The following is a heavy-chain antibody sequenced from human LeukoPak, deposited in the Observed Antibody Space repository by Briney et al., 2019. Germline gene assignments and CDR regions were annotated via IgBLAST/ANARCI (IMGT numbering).Heavy chain of an antibody. CDR3: ARVAPIYSSSLYYLDF. D-gene: IGHD6-13*01. V-gene: IGHV3-33*01. Sequence: GRSLRLSCAASGFTFSGHVMHWVRQAPGKGLEWVAVIWYDGSNKDYTDSVRGRFTISRDNSKNTLYLQMNSLRAEDTAVYYCARVAPIYSSSLYYLDFWGQGTLVTVSS. J-gene: IGHJ4*02. CDR1: GFTFSGHV. CDR2: IWYDGSNK.